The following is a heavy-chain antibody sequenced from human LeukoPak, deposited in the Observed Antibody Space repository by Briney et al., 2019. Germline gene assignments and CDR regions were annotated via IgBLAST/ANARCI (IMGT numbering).Heavy chain of an antibody. J-gene: IGHJ4*02. CDR3: AKDRYCGGGTCYWSYFDY. V-gene: IGHV3-23*01. Sequence: LPGGSLRLSCAASGFTFRTYAMSWVRRAPGKGLEWVSAISGGGGSTYYADSVKGRFTISRDNSKNTLFLQMNSLRAEDTAVYCCAKDRYCGGGTCYWSYFDYWGQGTLVTVSS. CDR2: ISGGGGST. CDR1: GFTFRTYA. D-gene: IGHD2-15*01.